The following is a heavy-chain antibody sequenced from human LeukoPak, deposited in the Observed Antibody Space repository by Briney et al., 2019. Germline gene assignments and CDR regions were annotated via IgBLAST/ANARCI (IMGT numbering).Heavy chain of an antibody. Sequence: GASVKVSCKVSGYTLTELSMHWVRQAPGKGLEWMGGFDSQDGGTVYAHDFQGRVTMTEDTSTGTAYMELSSLRFEDTAVYYCATDSDIFDAFDIWGQGTMVTVSS. CDR3: ATDSDIFDAFDI. CDR1: GYTLTELS. V-gene: IGHV1-24*01. J-gene: IGHJ3*02. D-gene: IGHD2-21*01. CDR2: FDSQDGGT.